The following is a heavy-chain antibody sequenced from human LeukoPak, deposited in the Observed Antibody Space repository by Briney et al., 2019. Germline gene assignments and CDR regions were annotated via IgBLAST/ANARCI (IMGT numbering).Heavy chain of an antibody. Sequence: ASVKVSCKASGYTFTSYGISWVRQAPGQGLEWMGWISAYNGNTNYAQKLQGRVTMTTDTSTSTAYMELRRLRSDDTAVYYCARDGGYRAVRSGEYYYYYGMDVWGQGTTVTVSS. CDR2: ISAYNGNT. D-gene: IGHD6-13*01. V-gene: IGHV1-18*01. CDR3: ARDGGYRAVRSGEYYYYYGMDV. CDR1: GYTFTSYG. J-gene: IGHJ6*02.